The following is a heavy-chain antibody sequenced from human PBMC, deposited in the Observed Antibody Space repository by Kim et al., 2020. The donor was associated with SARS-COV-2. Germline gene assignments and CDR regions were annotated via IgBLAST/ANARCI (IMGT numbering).Heavy chain of an antibody. CDR3: TRASPLTGSYPYYFAMDV. Sequence: GGSLRLSCAASGFTFHDYAMNWVRQAPGKGLEWVSAISRDGGGIDYADSVKGRFTISRDNTRNSLYLQMESLIIGDTALYFCTRASPLTGSYPYYFAMDVWGQGATVTVSS. V-gene: IGHV3-9*01. J-gene: IGHJ6*02. D-gene: IGHD1-26*01. CDR1: GFTFHDYA. CDR2: ISRDGGGI.